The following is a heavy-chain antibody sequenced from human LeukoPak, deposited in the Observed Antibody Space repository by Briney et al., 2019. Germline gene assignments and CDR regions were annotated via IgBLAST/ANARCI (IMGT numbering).Heavy chain of an antibody. D-gene: IGHD6-13*01. CDR2: IKQDGSEK. Sequence: GGSLRLSCAASGFTFSTSAMSWVRQAPGKGLEWVANIKQDGSEKYYVDSVKGRFTISRDNAKNSLYLQMNSLRAEDTAVYYSSLEGSSWYRYFQHWGQGTLVTVSS. CDR1: GFTFSTSA. CDR3: SLEGSSWYRYFQH. V-gene: IGHV3-7*05. J-gene: IGHJ1*01.